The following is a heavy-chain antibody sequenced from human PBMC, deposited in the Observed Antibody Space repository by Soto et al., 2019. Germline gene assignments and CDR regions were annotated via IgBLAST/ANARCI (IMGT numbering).Heavy chain of an antibody. D-gene: IGHD3-22*01. CDR2: IIPIFGTA. CDR3: ARGDTYYYDSSGPIFDY. CDR1: GGTFSSYA. Sequence: QVQLVQSGAEVKKPGSSVKVSCKASGGTFSSYAISWVRQAPGQGLEWMGGIIPIFGTANYAQKFQGRVTINAEESTSTAYMELSSLRSEDTAVYYCARGDTYYYDSSGPIFDYWGQGTLVTVSS. J-gene: IGHJ4*02. V-gene: IGHV1-69*12.